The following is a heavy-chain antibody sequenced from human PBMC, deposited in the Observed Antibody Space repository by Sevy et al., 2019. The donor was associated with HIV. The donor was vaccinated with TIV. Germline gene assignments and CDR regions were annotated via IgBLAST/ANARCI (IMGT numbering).Heavy chain of an antibody. J-gene: IGHJ6*02. CDR2: ISSSGSTI. CDR3: ARGYNWNYSVRVYYYYGMDV. D-gene: IGHD1-7*01. V-gene: IGHV3-11*01. Sequence: GGSLRLSCAASGFTFSDYYMSWIRQAPGKGLEWVSYISSSGSTIYYADSVKGRFTISRDNAKNSLYLQMNSLRAEDTAVYYCARGYNWNYSVRVYYYYGMDVWGQGTTVTVSS. CDR1: GFTFSDYY.